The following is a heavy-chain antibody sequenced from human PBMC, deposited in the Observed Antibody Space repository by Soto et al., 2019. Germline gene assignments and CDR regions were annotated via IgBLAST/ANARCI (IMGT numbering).Heavy chain of an antibody. D-gene: IGHD1-1*01. CDR2: INADESSI. Sequence: EVQLVESGGGLIQPGGSLRLSCAASGFTFSNSWMHWVRQAPGKGLVWLSHINADESSIRYADSVRGRLTISRDNAKNTLFLQMSSLTAEDTAVYFCARDRLNNAYNTFFDYWGQGTLVTVSS. V-gene: IGHV3-74*01. CDR1: GFTFSNSW. CDR3: ARDRLNNAYNTFFDY. J-gene: IGHJ4*02.